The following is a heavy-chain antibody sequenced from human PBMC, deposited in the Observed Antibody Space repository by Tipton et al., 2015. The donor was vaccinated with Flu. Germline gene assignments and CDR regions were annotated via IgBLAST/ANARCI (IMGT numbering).Heavy chain of an antibody. V-gene: IGHV4-39*01. J-gene: IGHJ6*02. D-gene: IGHD6-6*01. CDR1: GGSISSSSYY. Sequence: TLSLTCTASGGSISSSSYYWGWIRQPPGKGLEWIGSIYYSGSTYYNPSLKSRVTISVDTSKNQFSLKLSSVTAADTAVYYCARNRVSDYYCGMDVWGQGTTVTVSS. CDR3: ARNRVSDYYCGMDV. CDR2: IYYSGST.